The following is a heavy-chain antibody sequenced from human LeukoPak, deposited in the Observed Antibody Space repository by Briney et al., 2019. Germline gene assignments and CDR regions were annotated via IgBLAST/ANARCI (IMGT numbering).Heavy chain of an antibody. CDR1: GYTFTPYY. CDR2: INPTSANK. CDR3: ARDQRGGRISWYSHFDF. Sequence: ASVKVSCKAYGYTFTPYYMHWVRQAPGQGLEWMGIINPTSANKRYAQKFQGRVTMTRDTSTSTVYMELSSLTSEDTAVYYCARDQRGGRISWYSHFDFWGQGTLVTVSS. D-gene: IGHD6-13*01. J-gene: IGHJ4*02. V-gene: IGHV1-46*01.